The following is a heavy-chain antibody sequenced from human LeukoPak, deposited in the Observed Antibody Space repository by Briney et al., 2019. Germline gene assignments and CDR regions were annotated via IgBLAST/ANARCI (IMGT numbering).Heavy chain of an antibody. D-gene: IGHD1-1*01. CDR3: ATSPRGTGHR. CDR2: IKQDGSEK. V-gene: IGHV3-7*01. CDR1: GFTLRKHL. Sequence: GGSLSLSCAASGFTLRKHLMHWVRQAPGAGLELVANIKQDGSEKYYVDSVKGRFTISRDNARNSLDLQMNSLSVEDSAVYYCATSPRGTGHRWGQGTLVTVSS. J-gene: IGHJ5*02.